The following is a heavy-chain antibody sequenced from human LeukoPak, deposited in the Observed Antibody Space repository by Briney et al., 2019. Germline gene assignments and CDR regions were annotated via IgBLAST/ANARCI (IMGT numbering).Heavy chain of an antibody. V-gene: IGHV4-59*01. CDR2: ITYSGST. Sequence: SETLSLTCAVSGGSITSYYWSWIRQPPGKGLEWIGCITYSGSTNYNPSLKSRVTISVDTSKNQFSLKLSSVPAADTAVYYCARSNYPYYYYYMDVWGKGTTVTVSS. J-gene: IGHJ6*03. D-gene: IGHD5-24*01. CDR1: GGSITSYY. CDR3: ARSNYPYYYYYMDV.